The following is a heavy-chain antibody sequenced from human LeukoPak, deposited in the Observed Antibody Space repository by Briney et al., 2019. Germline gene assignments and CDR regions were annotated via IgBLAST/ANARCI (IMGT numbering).Heavy chain of an antibody. CDR3: ARATNYYDSSGHGY. J-gene: IGHJ4*02. Sequence: GGSLRLSCAASGFTFSDYYMSWIRQAPGKGLEWVAYISSSGNTRYYADSVKGRFTISRDNAKNTLYLQMNSLRAEDTAVYYCARATNYYDSSGHGYWGQGTLVTVSS. V-gene: IGHV3-11*04. D-gene: IGHD3-22*01. CDR2: ISSSGNTR. CDR1: GFTFSDYY.